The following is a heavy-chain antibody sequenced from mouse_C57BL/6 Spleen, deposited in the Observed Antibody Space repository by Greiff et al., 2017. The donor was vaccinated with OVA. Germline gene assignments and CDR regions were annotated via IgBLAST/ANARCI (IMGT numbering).Heavy chain of an antibody. V-gene: IGHV1-61*01. CDR3: ARLRNLLPYAMDY. Sequence: QVQLQQPGAELVRPGSSVKLSCKASGYTFTSYWMDWVKQRPGQGLEWIGNIYPSDSETHYNQKFKDKATLTVDKSSSTAYMQLSSLTSEDSAVHYCARLRNLLPYAMDYWGQGTSVTVSS. D-gene: IGHD2-1*01. CDR2: IYPSDSET. J-gene: IGHJ4*01. CDR1: GYTFTSYW.